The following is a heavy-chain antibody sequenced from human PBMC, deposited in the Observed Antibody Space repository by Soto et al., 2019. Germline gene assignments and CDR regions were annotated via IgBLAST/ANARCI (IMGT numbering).Heavy chain of an antibody. V-gene: IGHV1-18*01. CDR1: GYTFTSYG. CDR3: ARSIRGVIPDAFDI. J-gene: IGHJ3*02. CDR2: ISAYNGNT. D-gene: IGHD3-10*01. Sequence: ASVKVSCKASGYTFTSYGISRVRQAPGQGLEWMGWISAYNGNTNYAQKLQGRVTMTTDTSTSTAYMELRSLRSDDTAVYYCARSIRGVIPDAFDIWGQGTMVTVSS.